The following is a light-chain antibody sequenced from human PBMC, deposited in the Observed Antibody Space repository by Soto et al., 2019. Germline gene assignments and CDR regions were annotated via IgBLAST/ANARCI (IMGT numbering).Light chain of an antibody. CDR1: QTIHKY. J-gene: IGKJ4*01. V-gene: IGKV3-11*01. Sequence: EIVLTQSPATLSLSPGERATLSCRASQTIHKYLAWYQQRPGQAPRLLIYDASTRASGIPARFSGSGSVTDFTLTISNLEPEDFAVYYCQQRTNWLTFGGGTTVE. CDR2: DAS. CDR3: QQRTNWLT.